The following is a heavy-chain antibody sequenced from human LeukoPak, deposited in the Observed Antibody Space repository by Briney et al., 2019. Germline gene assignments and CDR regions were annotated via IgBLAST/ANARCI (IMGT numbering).Heavy chain of an antibody. J-gene: IGHJ4*02. D-gene: IGHD2-2*01. V-gene: IGHV4-34*01. CDR1: GGSFSGYY. CDR3: ARGKRYCSSTSCYVCPGVTAYYFDY. CDR2: INHSGST. Sequence: PSETLSLTCAVYGGSFSGYYWSWIRQPPGKGLEWIGEINHSGSTNYNPSLKSRVTISVDTSKNQFSLKLSSVTAADTAVYYCARGKRYCSSTSCYVCPGVTAYYFDYWGQGTLVTVSS.